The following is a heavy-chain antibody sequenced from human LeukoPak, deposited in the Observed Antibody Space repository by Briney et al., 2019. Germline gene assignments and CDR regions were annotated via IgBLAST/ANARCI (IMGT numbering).Heavy chain of an antibody. V-gene: IGHV1-69*01. CDR1: GGTFTSYA. D-gene: IGHD6-13*01. CDR2: IIPIFGTA. CDR3: ARDTDSRPNWFDP. J-gene: IGHJ5*02. Sequence: SVKVSCKASGGTFTSYAISWVRQAPGQGLEWMGGIIPIFGTANYAQKFQGRVTITADESTSTAYMELSSLRSEDTAVYYCARDTDSRPNWFDPWGQGTLVTVSS.